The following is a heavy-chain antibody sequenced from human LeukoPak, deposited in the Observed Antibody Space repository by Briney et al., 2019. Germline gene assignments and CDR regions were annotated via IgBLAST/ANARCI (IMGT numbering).Heavy chain of an antibody. J-gene: IGHJ4*02. Sequence: GGSLRLSCAASGFTFSSYAMHWVRQAPGKGLEWVAVISYDGSNKYYADSVKGRFTISRDNSKNTLYLQMNSLRAEDTAVYYCARDKAVVSSSHFDYWGQGTLVTVSS. CDR2: ISYDGSNK. CDR1: GFTFSSYA. D-gene: IGHD6-6*01. V-gene: IGHV3-30-3*01. CDR3: ARDKAVVSSSHFDY.